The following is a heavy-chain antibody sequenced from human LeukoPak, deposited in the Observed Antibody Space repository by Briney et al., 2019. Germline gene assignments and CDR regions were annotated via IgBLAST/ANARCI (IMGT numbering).Heavy chain of an antibody. CDR1: GYTLTELS. Sequence: ASVKVSCKVSGYTLTELSMHWVRQAPGKGLEWMGGFDPEDGETIYAQKFQGRVTMTEDTSTDTAYMELSSLRSEDTAVYYCATRADSSGYYDNDYWSQGTLVTVSS. CDR3: ATRADSSGYYDNDY. CDR2: FDPEDGET. D-gene: IGHD3-22*01. J-gene: IGHJ4*02. V-gene: IGHV1-24*01.